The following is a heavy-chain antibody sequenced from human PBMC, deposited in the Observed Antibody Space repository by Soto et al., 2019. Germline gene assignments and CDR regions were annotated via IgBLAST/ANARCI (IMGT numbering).Heavy chain of an antibody. J-gene: IGHJ4*02. CDR2: ISYDGSNK. D-gene: IGHD2-15*01. CDR1: GFTFGSYA. V-gene: IGHV3-30-3*01. Sequence: ESGGGVVQPGRSLRLSCAASGFTFGSYAMHWVRQAPGKGLEWVAVISYDGSNKYYADSVKGRFTISRDNSKNTLYLQMNSLRAEDTAVYYCARDRGGHSYFDYWGQGTLVTVSS. CDR3: ARDRGGHSYFDY.